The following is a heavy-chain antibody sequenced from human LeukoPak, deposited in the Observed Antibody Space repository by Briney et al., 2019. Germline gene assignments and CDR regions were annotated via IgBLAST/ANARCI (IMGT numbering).Heavy chain of an antibody. CDR2: INHSGST. J-gene: IGHJ6*03. CDR3: ARLVRGVTFYSYYYMDV. V-gene: IGHV4-34*01. Sequence: PSETLSLTCAVYGGSFSGYYWSWIRQPPGKGPEWIGEINHSGSTNYNPSLKSRVTISVDTSKNQFSLKLSSVTAADTAVYYCARLVRGVTFYSYYYMDVWGKGTTVTVSS. D-gene: IGHD3-10*01. CDR1: GGSFSGYY.